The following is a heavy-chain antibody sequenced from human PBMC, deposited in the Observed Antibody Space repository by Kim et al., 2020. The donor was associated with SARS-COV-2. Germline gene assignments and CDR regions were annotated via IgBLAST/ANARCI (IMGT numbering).Heavy chain of an antibody. Sequence: SETLSLTCTVSGGSISSYYWSWIRQPPGKGLEWIGYIYYSGSTNYNPSLKSRVTISVDTSKNQFSLKLSSVTAADTAVYYCAGGEIVVGLAAYYYGMD. D-gene: IGHD2-15*01. CDR3: AGGEIVVGLAAYYYGMD. V-gene: IGHV4-59*08. CDR1: GGSISSYY. J-gene: IGHJ6*01. CDR2: IYYSGST.